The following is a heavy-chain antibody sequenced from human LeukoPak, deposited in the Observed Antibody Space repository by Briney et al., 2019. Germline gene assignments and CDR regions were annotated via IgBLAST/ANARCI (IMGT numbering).Heavy chain of an antibody. CDR3: ARHSYYYDSSGYHYYFDY. CDR1: GGSISSSSYY. D-gene: IGHD3-22*01. Sequence: SETLSLTCTVSGGSISSSSYYWGWIRQPPGKGLEWIGIIYYSGSTYYNPSLKSRVTISVDTSKNQFPLKLSSVTAADTAVYYCARHSYYYDSSGYHYYFDYWGQGTLVTVSS. V-gene: IGHV4-39*01. CDR2: IYYSGST. J-gene: IGHJ4*02.